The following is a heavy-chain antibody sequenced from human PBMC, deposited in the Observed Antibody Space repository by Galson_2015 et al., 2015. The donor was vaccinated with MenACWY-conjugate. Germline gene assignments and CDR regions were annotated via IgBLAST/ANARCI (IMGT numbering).Heavy chain of an antibody. CDR3: ARSYGSGSYFFGAFDI. V-gene: IGHV1-2*04. CDR1: GYTFTGYY. D-gene: IGHD3-10*01. J-gene: IGHJ3*02. CDR2: INPNSGGT. Sequence: SVKVSCKASGYTFTGYYMHWVRQAPGQGLEWMGWINPNSGGTNYAQKFQGWVTMTRDTSISTAYMELSRLRSDDTAVYCCARSYGSGSYFFGAFDIWGQGTMVTVSS.